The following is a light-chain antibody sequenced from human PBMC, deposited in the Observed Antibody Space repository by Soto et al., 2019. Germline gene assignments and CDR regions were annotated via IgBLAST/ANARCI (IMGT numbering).Light chain of an antibody. CDR1: QSISSW. Sequence: DIQMTQSPSTLSASVGDRVTITCRASQSISSWLAWYQQKPGKAPKLLIYKASSLESGVPSRFSGSGSGTEFPLTISSLQPDDFSTYYFQQYNSYSLTVRQGTKVEIK. J-gene: IGKJ1*01. V-gene: IGKV1-5*03. CDR2: KAS. CDR3: QQYNSYSLT.